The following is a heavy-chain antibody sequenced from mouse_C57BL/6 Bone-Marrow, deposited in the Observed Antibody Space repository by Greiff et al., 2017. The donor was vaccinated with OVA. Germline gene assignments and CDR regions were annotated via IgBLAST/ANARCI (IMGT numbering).Heavy chain of an antibody. CDR3: ARLDGYYGNY. CDR2: IDPSDSYT. J-gene: IGHJ2*01. D-gene: IGHD2-3*01. V-gene: IGHV1-59*01. CDR1: GYTFTSYW. Sequence: VQLQQPGAELVRPGTSVKLSCKASGYTFTSYWMHWVKQRPGQGLEWIGVIDPSDSYTNYNQKFKGKATLTVDTSSSTAYMQLSSLTSEDSAVYYCARLDGYYGNYWGQGTTLTVSS.